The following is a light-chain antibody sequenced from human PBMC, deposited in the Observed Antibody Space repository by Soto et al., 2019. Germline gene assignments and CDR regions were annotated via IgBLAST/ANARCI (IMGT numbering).Light chain of an antibody. CDR2: DGS. J-gene: IGKJ5*01. CDR1: QSVRNNY. Sequence: TQSPGTLSLSPGGRATLSCRAGQSVRNNYLAWYQQKPGKAPRLLVYDGSNLDTGVPSRFSGSGSGTHFSFTISSLHPEDIATYYCQQFDSLPITFGQGTRLEI. CDR3: QQFDSLPIT. V-gene: IGKV1-33*01.